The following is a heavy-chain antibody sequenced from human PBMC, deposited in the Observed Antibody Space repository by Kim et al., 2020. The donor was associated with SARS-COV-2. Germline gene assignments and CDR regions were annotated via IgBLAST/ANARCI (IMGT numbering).Heavy chain of an antibody. CDR2: IYYSGST. V-gene: IGHV4-31*03. J-gene: IGHJ6*02. Sequence: SETLSLTCTVSGGSISSGGYYWSWIRQHPGKGLEWIGYIYYSGSTYYNPSLKSRVTISVDTSKNQFSLKLSSVIAADTAVYYCARDRAIYGMDVWGQGTTVTVSS. CDR1: GGSISSGGYY. CDR3: ARDRAIYGMDV. D-gene: IGHD1-26*01.